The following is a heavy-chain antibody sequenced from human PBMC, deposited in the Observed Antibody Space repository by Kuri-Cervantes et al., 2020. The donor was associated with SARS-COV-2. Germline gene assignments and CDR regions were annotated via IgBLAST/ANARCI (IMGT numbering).Heavy chain of an antibody. D-gene: IGHD3-22*01. Sequence: SGPTRVKPTETLTLTCTVSGFSLSNARMGVSWIRQPPGKALEWLARIDWDDDKYYSTSLKTRLTISKDTSKNQVVLTMTNMDPVDTATYYCARIREYYYDSSGSASGAFDIWGQGTMVTVSS. CDR2: IDWDDDK. CDR3: ARIREYYYDSSGSASGAFDI. CDR1: GFSLSNARMG. V-gene: IGHV2-70*11. J-gene: IGHJ3*02.